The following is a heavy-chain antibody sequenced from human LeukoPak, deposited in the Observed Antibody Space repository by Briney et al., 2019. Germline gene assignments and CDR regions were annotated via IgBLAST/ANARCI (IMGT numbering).Heavy chain of an antibody. J-gene: IGHJ4*02. CDR1: AFTFSNYG. CDR2: ISSSSNTI. CDR3: ATRRGGSGAY. V-gene: IGHV3-48*01. Sequence: GRSLRLSCVASAFTFSNYGMHWVRQAPGKGLEWISFISSSSNTIYYADSVKGRFTISRDNARNSLYLQMNSLRGEDTAVYYCATRRGGSGAYWGQGALVTVSS. D-gene: IGHD6-19*01.